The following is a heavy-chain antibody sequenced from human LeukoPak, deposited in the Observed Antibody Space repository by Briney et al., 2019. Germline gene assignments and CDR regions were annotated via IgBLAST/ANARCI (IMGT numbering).Heavy chain of an antibody. CDR1: GYTFTGYY. CDR2: INPNSGGT. V-gene: IGHV1-2*02. CDR3: ARAKHYYDSSGYYRWDY. J-gene: IGHJ4*02. Sequence: ASVKVSCKASGYTFTGYYMHWVRQAPGQGLEWMGWINPNSGGTNYAQKFQGRVTMTRDTSISTAYMELSRLRSDDTAVYYCARAKHYYDSSGYYRWDYWGQGTLVTVSS. D-gene: IGHD3-22*01.